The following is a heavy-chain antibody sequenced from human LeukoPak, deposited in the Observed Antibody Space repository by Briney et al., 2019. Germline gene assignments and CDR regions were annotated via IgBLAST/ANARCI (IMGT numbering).Heavy chain of an antibody. CDR3: AREDYRSAFDI. D-gene: IGHD4-11*01. CDR1: GGSISSGSYY. Sequence: PSQTLSLTCTVSGGSISSGSYYWSWIRQPAGKGLEWIGRIYTGGSTNYNPSLKSRVTISVDTSKNQFSLKLSSVTAADTAVYYCAREDYRSAFDIWGQGTMVTVSS. J-gene: IGHJ3*02. CDR2: IYTGGST. V-gene: IGHV4-61*02.